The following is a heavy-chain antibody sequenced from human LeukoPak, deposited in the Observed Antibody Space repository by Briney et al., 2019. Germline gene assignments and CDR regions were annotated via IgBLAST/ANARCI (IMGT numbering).Heavy chain of an antibody. CDR2: ISAYNGNT. D-gene: IGHD2-15*01. CDR1: GYTFTSYG. V-gene: IGHV1-18*01. J-gene: IGHJ5*02. CDR3: ARDVVVVAATVTPWFDP. Sequence: ASVKVSCKASGYTFTSYGISWVRQAPGQGLEWMGWISAYNGNTNYAQKLQGRVTMTTDTPTSTAYMELRSLRSDDTAVYYCARDVVVVAATVTPWFDPWGQGTLVTVSS.